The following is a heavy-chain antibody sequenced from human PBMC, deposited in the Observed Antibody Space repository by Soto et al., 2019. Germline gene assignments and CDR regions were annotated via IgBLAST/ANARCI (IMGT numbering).Heavy chain of an antibody. CDR3: ARHYASWSDYVDH. J-gene: IGHJ5*02. D-gene: IGHD3-3*01. CDR2: INHSGST. CDR1: GGSFSGYY. Sequence: SETLSLTCAVYGGSFSGYYWSWIRQPPGKGLEWIGEINHSGSTNYNPSLKSRVTISVDTSKNQFSLKLSSATAADTAVYYCARHYASWSDYVDHWRHGPLVTVSS. V-gene: IGHV4-34*01.